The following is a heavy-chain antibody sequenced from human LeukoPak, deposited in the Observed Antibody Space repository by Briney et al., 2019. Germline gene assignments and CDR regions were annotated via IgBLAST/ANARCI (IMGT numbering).Heavy chain of an antibody. Sequence: SETLSLTCTVSGGSISSYYWSWIRQPPGKGLEWVGYIHYSGSTNYNPSLKSRFTISVDTSKNQFYLKLSTVTAADTAVYYCARRRAHYYGSGFDYWGQGTLVTVSS. D-gene: IGHD3-10*01. J-gene: IGHJ4*02. CDR2: IHYSGST. CDR3: ARRRAHYYGSGFDY. CDR1: GGSISSYY. V-gene: IGHV4-59*12.